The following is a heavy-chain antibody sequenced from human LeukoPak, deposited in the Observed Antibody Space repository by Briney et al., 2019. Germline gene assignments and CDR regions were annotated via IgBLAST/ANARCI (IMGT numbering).Heavy chain of an antibody. Sequence: GGSLRLSCAASGFTFGSYSMNWVRQAPGKGLEWVSSISSSSSYIYYADSVKGRFTISRDNAKNSLYLQMNSLRAEDTAVYYCARDLNDFWSGYYTGGDYWGQGTLVTVSS. CDR2: ISSSSSYI. CDR3: ARDLNDFWSGYYTGGDY. J-gene: IGHJ4*02. CDR1: GFTFGSYS. D-gene: IGHD3-3*01. V-gene: IGHV3-21*01.